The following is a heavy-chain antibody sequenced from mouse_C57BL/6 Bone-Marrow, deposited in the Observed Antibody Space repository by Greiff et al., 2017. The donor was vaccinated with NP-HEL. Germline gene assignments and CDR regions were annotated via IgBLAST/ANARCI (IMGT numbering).Heavy chain of an antibody. D-gene: IGHD1-1*01. Sequence: EVKLVESGGGLVKPGGSLKLSCAASGFTFSSYAMSWVRQTPEKRLEWVATISDGGSYTYYPDNVKGRFTISRDNAKNNRYLQMSHLKSEDTAMYYCARSGALLLRTWFAYWGQGTLVTVSA. CDR1: GFTFSSYA. CDR3: ARSGALLLRTWFAY. J-gene: IGHJ3*01. V-gene: IGHV5-4*03. CDR2: ISDGGSYT.